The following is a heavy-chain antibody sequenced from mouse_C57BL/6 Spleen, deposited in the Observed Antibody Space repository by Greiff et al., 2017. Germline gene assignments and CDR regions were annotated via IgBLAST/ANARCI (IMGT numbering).Heavy chain of an antibody. CDR1: GYAFSSSW. Sequence: QVQLKESGPELVKPGASVKISCKASGYAFSSSWMNWVKQRPGKGLEWIGRIYPGDGDTNYNGKFKGKATLTADKSSSTAYMQLSSLTSEDSAVYFCARSELYFDYWGQGTTLTVSS. V-gene: IGHV1-82*01. CDR3: ARSELYFDY. CDR2: IYPGDGDT. J-gene: IGHJ2*01.